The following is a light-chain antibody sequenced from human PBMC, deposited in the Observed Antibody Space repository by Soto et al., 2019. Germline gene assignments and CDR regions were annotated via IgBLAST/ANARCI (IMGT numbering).Light chain of an antibody. CDR2: GNS. CDR3: QSYDSSLSGVV. V-gene: IGLV1-40*01. Sequence: QSVLTQPPSVSGAPGQRVTISCTGSSSNIGAGYDVHWYQQLPGTAPKLLIYGNSNRPSGVPDPFSGSKSGTSASLSITGLQAEYEAEYYCQSYDSSLSGVVFGGGTKLTVL. J-gene: IGLJ2*01. CDR1: SSNIGAGYD.